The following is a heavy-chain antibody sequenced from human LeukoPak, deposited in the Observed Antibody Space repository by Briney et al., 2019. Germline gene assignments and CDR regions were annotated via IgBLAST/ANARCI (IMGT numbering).Heavy chain of an antibody. J-gene: IGHJ4*02. Sequence: SETLSLTCTVSGGSISSYYWSWIRQPPGKGLEWIGYIYYSGSTDYNPSLKSRVTISVDTSKNQFSLKLSSVTAADTAVCYCARRYCSSTSCYPDYWGQGTLVTVSS. CDR3: ARRYCSSTSCYPDY. CDR1: GGSISSYY. D-gene: IGHD2-2*01. V-gene: IGHV4-59*08. CDR2: IYYSGST.